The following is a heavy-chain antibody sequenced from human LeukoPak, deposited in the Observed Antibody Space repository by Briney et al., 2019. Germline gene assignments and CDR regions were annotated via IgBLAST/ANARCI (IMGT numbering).Heavy chain of an antibody. V-gene: IGHV4-61*02. CDR2: IYTSGGT. J-gene: IGHJ6*03. CDR3: ARDEFYYDTSGYYPNYYYYMDV. D-gene: IGHD3-22*01. Sequence: PSETLSLTCTVSGGSISSGSYYWSWIRQPAGKGLEWIGRIYTSGGTNYNPSLKSRVAISVDTSKNQFSLKLSSVTAADTAVYYCARDEFYYDTSGYYPNYYYYMDVWGKGTTVTVSS. CDR1: GGSISSGSYY.